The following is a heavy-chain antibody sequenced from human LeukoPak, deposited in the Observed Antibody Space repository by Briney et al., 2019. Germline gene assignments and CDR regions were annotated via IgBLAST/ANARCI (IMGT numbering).Heavy chain of an antibody. Sequence: QTGGSLRLSCAASGFTFSSYAMHWVRQAPGKGLEWVSAISGSGGSTYYADSVKGRFTIPRDNSNNTLYLQLNSLRAEDTAVYYCAKGRCSGGSCYRIPVYWGQGTLVTVSS. CDR1: GFTFSSYA. CDR2: ISGSGGST. J-gene: IGHJ4*02. CDR3: AKGRCSGGSCYRIPVY. V-gene: IGHV3-23*01. D-gene: IGHD2-15*01.